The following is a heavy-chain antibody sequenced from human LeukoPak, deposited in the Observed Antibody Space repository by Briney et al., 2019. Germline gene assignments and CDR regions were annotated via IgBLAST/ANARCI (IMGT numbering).Heavy chain of an antibody. Sequence: SETLSLTCTVSGGSISSYYWSWIRQPAGKGLEWIERIYTSGSTNYNPSLKSRVTISVDTSKNQLSLKLSSVTAADTAVYHCARQTSGTYYYGSGSYSRPNKWFDPWGQGTLVTVSS. V-gene: IGHV4-4*07. CDR2: IYTSGST. CDR1: GGSISSYY. D-gene: IGHD3-10*01. J-gene: IGHJ5*02. CDR3: ARQTSGTYYYGSGSYSRPNKWFDP.